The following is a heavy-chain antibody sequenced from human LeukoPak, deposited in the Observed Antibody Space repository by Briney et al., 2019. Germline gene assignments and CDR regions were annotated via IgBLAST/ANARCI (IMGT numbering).Heavy chain of an antibody. V-gene: IGHV5-51*01. CDR2: IYPGDSDT. Sequence: GASLKISCKGSGYSFTSYWIGWVRQTPGKGQEWTGIIYPGDSDTRYSPSFQGQVTISADKSNSTAYLQWSSLKASDTAMYYCARGGHGSGSYYNTFDYWGQGTLVTVSS. D-gene: IGHD3-10*01. CDR1: GYSFTSYW. J-gene: IGHJ4*02. CDR3: ARGGHGSGSYYNTFDY.